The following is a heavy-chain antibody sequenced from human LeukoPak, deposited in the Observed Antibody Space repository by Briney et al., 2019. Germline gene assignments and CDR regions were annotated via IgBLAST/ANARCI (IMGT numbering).Heavy chain of an antibody. Sequence: GGSLRLSCAASGFTFSSYSMNWVRQAPGKGLEWVSYISSSSSTIYYADSVKGRFTISRDNAKNSLYLQMNSLRAEDTAVNYCASPDVHCSSTSCYTGYYYYMDVWGKGTTVTVSS. CDR2: ISSSSSTI. CDR3: ASPDVHCSSTSCYTGYYYYMDV. D-gene: IGHD2-2*02. V-gene: IGHV3-48*01. J-gene: IGHJ6*03. CDR1: GFTFSSYS.